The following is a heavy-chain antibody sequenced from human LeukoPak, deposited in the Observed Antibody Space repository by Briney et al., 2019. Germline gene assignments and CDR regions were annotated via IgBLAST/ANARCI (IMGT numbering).Heavy chain of an antibody. V-gene: IGHV1-2*02. CDR1: GYTFTGYY. J-gene: IGHJ6*02. Sequence: ASVKVSCKASGYTFTGYYMHWVRQAPGQGLEGMGWINPNSGGTNYAQKFQGRVTMTMDTSISTAYMELSRLRSDDTAVYYCAREQMVRGVVSGSGRAPYYYYGMDVWGQGTTVTVSS. CDR2: INPNSGGT. D-gene: IGHD3-10*01. CDR3: AREQMVRGVVSGSGRAPYYYYGMDV.